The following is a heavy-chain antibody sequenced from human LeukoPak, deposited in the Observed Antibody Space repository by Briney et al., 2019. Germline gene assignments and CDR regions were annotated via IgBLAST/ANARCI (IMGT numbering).Heavy chain of an antibody. J-gene: IGHJ4*02. D-gene: IGHD3-10*01. CDR3: ARGNRYGDNGSIHY. V-gene: IGHV1-69*13. CDR2: IIPIFGTA. CDR1: GGTFSSYA. Sequence: SVKVSCTASGGTFSSYAISWVRQAPGQGLEWMGGIIPIFGTANYAQKFQGRVTITADESTSTAYMELSSLRSEDTAVYYCARGNRYGDNGSIHYWGQGTLVTVSS.